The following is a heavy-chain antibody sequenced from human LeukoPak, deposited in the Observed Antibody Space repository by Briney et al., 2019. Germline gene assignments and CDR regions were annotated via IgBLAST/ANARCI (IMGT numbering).Heavy chain of an antibody. J-gene: IGHJ4*02. V-gene: IGHV4-61*02. CDR3: ASTVGSRELDY. D-gene: IGHD1-26*01. CDR2: IYTSGST. Sequence: SETLSLTCTVSGGSISSGSYYWSWIRQPAGKGLEWIGRIYTSGSTNYNPSLKSRVTISVDTSKNQFSLKLSSVTAADTAVYYCASTVGSRELDYWRQGTLVTVSS. CDR1: GGSISSGSYY.